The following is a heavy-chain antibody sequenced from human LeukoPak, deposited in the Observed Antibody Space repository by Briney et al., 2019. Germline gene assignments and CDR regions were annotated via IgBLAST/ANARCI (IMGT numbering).Heavy chain of an antibody. CDR2: ISSSSSYI. J-gene: IGHJ4*02. V-gene: IGHV3-21*01. D-gene: IGHD2-2*01. Sequence: PGGSLRLSCAASGFTFSSYSMNWVRQAPGKGLEWVSSISSSSSYIYYADSVKGRFTISRDNAKNSLYLQMNSLRAEDTAVYYCARDRWGTVPAVLFDYWGQGTLVTVSS. CDR1: GFTFSSYS. CDR3: ARDRWGTVPAVLFDY.